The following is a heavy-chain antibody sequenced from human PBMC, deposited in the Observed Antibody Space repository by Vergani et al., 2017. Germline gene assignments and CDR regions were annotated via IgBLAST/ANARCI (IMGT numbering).Heavy chain of an antibody. CDR3: ARAGMVRGVHPLAY. D-gene: IGHD3-10*01. CDR1: GYTYTSYG. Sequence: QVKLVQSGAEVKKPGASVKVSCKASGYTYTSYGISWVRPAPGQGLEWMGWISAYNGNPNSAQKLQGRVTMTTYTATSTAYVERRSLRSDATAVYYCARAGMVRGVHPLAYWGQGTLVTVSS. J-gene: IGHJ4*02. V-gene: IGHV1-18*01. CDR2: ISAYNGNP.